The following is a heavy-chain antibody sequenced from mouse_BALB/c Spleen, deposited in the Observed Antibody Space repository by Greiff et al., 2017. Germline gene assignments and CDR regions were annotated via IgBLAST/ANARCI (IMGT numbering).Heavy chain of an antibody. V-gene: IGHV7-3*02. D-gene: IGHD1-1*01. Sequence: EVKLVESGGGLVQPGGSLRLSCATSGFTFPDYYMSWVRQPPGKALEWLGFIRNKANGYTTEYSASVKGRFTISRDNSQSILYLQMTTLRAEDSATYYCARDYYGSSYDYWGQGTTLTVSS. CDR1: GFTFPDYY. CDR3: ARDYYGSSYDY. CDR2: IRNKANGYTT. J-gene: IGHJ2*01.